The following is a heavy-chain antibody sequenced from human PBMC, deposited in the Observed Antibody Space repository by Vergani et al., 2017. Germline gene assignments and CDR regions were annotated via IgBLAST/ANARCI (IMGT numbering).Heavy chain of an antibody. Sequence: QVQLVESGGGVVQPGRSLRLSCAASGFTFSSYGMHWVRQAPGKGLECVAVISYDGSNKYYADSVKGRFTISRDNSKNTLYLQMNSLRAEDTAVYYCAKVADNHYYYYYMDVWGKGTTVTVSS. CDR3: AKVADNHYYYYYMDV. V-gene: IGHV3-30*18. CDR1: GFTFSSYG. J-gene: IGHJ6*03. CDR2: ISYDGSNK. D-gene: IGHD1-1*01.